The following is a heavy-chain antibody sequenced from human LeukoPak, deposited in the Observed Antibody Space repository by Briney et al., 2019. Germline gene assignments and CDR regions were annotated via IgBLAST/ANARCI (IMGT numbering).Heavy chain of an antibody. D-gene: IGHD6-6*01. CDR2: IKSKSDGGTT. J-gene: IGHJ4*02. CDR3: TTDRGITARPIFDS. V-gene: IGHV3-15*01. CDR1: GVTISNAY. Sequence: GGSLRLSCAASGVTISNAYMSWARQAPGMGLEWVGRIKSKSDGGTTDYAAPVKGRFTISRDDSKNTLYVQMNSLKSEDTAVYYCTTDRGITARPIFDSWGQGTRVTVSS.